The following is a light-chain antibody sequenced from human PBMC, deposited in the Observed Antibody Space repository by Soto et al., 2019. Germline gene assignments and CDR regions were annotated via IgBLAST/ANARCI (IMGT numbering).Light chain of an antibody. CDR3: QQRSNWPPYT. CDR1: QSVSSY. J-gene: IGKJ2*01. V-gene: IGKV3-11*01. Sequence: EIVLTQSPATLSLSPGERATLSCRASQSVSSYLAWYQQKPGQAPRLLIYDASNRATGIPARFSGSGSGTDFTLPISRLEPEDFAVYYCQQRSNWPPYTFGQVTNLEIK. CDR2: DAS.